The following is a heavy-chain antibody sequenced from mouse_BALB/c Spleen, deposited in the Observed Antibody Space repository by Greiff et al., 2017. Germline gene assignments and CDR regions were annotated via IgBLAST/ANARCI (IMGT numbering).Heavy chain of an antibody. Sequence: QVQLQQSGAELARPGASVKLSCKASGYTFTDYYINWVKQRTGQGLEWIGEIYPGSGNTYYNEKFKGKATLTADKSSSTAYMQLSSLTSEDSAVYFCARGGDYDEDAMDYWGQGTSVTVSS. CDR1: GYTFTDYY. CDR3: ARGGDYDEDAMDY. J-gene: IGHJ4*01. D-gene: IGHD2-4*01. V-gene: IGHV1-77*01. CDR2: IYPGSGNT.